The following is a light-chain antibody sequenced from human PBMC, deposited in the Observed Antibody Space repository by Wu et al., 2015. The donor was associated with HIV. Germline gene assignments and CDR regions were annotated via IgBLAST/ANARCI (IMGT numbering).Light chain of an antibody. CDR2: GAS. J-gene: IGKJ4*01. CDR1: QSVSSN. V-gene: IGKV3-15*01. CDR3: QQYNNWPPLT. Sequence: TLSCRASQSVSSNLAWYQQKPGQXPRLLIYGASTRATGVPARFSGSGSGTEFTLTISSMEPEDFAVYSCQQYNNWPPLTFGGGTKVEIK.